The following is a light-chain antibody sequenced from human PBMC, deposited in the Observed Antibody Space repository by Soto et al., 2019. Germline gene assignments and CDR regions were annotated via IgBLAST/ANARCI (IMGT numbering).Light chain of an antibody. CDR3: LHLNRYPFT. Sequence: DIQLTQSPSFLSASLGDRVSITCRASQGISSSLAWYQQKPGKAPKLLIYAASTLQSGVPSRFSGSGSGTEFTLTITSLQPEDFATYYCLHLNRYPFTFGPGTKVDIK. V-gene: IGKV1-9*01. CDR2: AAS. CDR1: QGISSS. J-gene: IGKJ3*01.